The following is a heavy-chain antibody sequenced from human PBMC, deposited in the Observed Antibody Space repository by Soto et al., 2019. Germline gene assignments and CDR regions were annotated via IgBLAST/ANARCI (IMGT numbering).Heavy chain of an antibody. CDR1: GGTSSSYA. CDR3: ARESEMATIFYGY. D-gene: IGHD5-12*01. J-gene: IGHJ4*02. CDR2: IIPIFGTA. V-gene: IGHV1-69*06. Sequence: SVKVSCKASGGTSSSYAISWVRQAPGQGLEWMGGIIPIFGTANYAQKFQGRVTITADKSTSTAYMELSSLRSEDTAVYYCARESEMATIFYGYWGQVTLVTVSS.